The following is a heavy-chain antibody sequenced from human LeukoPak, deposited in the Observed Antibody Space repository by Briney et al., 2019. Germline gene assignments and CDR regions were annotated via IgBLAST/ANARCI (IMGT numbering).Heavy chain of an antibody. D-gene: IGHD2-2*01. J-gene: IGHJ5*02. Sequence: GESLKISCKGSGYSFTSYWIGWVRQMPGKGLEWMGIIYPGDSDTRYSPSFQGQVTISADKSISTAYLQWSSLKASDTAMDYCARSGCSSTSCYYNWFDPWGQGTLVTVSS. CDR3: ARSGCSSTSCYYNWFDP. CDR2: IYPGDSDT. V-gene: IGHV5-51*01. CDR1: GYSFTSYW.